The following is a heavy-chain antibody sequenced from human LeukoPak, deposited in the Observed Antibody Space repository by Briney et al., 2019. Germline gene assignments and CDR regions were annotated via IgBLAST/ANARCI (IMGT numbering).Heavy chain of an antibody. D-gene: IGHD3-3*01. CDR2: INPNSGGT. V-gene: IGHV1-2*02. J-gene: IGHJ5*02. CDR3: ARGTRSEWLRLPKNWFDH. Sequence: GASVKVSCKASGYTFTVYYMHWVRQAPGQGVEWMGWINPNSGGTNYAQKFQGRVTMTRDTSISTAYMELSRLRSDDTAVYYCARGTRSEWLRLPKNWFDHWGQGTLVTVSS. CDR1: GYTFTVYY.